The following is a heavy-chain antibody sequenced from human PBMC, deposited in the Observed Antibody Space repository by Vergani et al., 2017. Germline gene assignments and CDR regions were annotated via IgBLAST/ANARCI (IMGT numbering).Heavy chain of an antibody. CDR3: AKGGEMSSSGFDY. V-gene: IGHV3-23*04. CDR2: ISGSGGST. J-gene: IGHJ4*02. Sequence: VQLVESGGGVVQPGRSLRLSCAASGFTFSSYAMSWVRQAPGKGLEWVSAISGSGGSTYYADSVKGRFTISRDNSKNTLYLQMNSLRAEDTAVYYCAKGGEMSSSGFDYWGQGTLVTVSS. CDR1: GFTFSSYA. D-gene: IGHD6-6*01.